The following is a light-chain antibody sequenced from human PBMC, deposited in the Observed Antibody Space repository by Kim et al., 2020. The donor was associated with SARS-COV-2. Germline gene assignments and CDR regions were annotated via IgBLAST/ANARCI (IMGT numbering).Light chain of an antibody. Sequence: EVVMTQSPAPLSVSPGERATLSCRASQSVNTNLAWYQQQPGQAPRLLIYGASTRATDIPARFSGSGSGTEFTLIISSLQSEDIAVYYCQQYDNWPPYTFGQGTKLDI. CDR2: GAS. CDR3: QQYDNWPPYT. V-gene: IGKV3-15*01. J-gene: IGKJ2*01. CDR1: QSVNTN.